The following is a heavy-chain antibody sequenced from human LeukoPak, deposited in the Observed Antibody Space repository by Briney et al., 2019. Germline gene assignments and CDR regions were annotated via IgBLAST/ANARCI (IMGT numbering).Heavy chain of an antibody. V-gene: IGHV5-51*01. CDR2: IYPGDSDT. D-gene: IGHD1-14*01. CDR3: ARGMTSFDY. J-gene: IGHJ4*02. CDR1: GYSFTNYW. Sequence: HGVSLKIPGKGSGYSFTNYWIAWVRQTPGKGLEWMGIIYPGDSDTRYSPSFQGQVTISADKSFSTAYLQWSSLKASDTAIYYCARGMTSFDYWAQGTLVTVSS.